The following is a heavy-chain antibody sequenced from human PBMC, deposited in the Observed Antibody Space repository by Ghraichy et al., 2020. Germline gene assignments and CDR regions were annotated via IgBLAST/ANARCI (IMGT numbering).Heavy chain of an antibody. D-gene: IGHD6-19*01. Sequence: GGSLRLSCAASGFTFSGYWMNWVRQAPGKGLECVATIKQDGSEKYYVDSVKGRFTISRDNAKNSLYLQMNSLRAEDTAVYYCATTTSVWGVWGQGTLVTVSS. CDR3: ATTTSVWGV. CDR1: GFTFSGYW. J-gene: IGHJ4*02. CDR2: IKQDGSEK. V-gene: IGHV3-7*03.